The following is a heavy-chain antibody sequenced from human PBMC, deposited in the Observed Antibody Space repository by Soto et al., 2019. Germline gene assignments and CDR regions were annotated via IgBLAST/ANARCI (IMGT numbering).Heavy chain of an antibody. D-gene: IGHD3-3*01. CDR2: IYYSGST. J-gene: IGHJ6*02. CDR3: ARAGGYDFWSGYHWSYYYYGMDV. Sequence: PSETLSLTCTVSGGSISSYYWSWIRQPPGKGLEWIGYIYYSGSTNYNPSLKSRVTISVDTSKNQFSLKLSSVTAADTAVYYCARAGGYDFWSGYHWSYYYYGMDVWGQGTTVTVSS. CDR1: GGSISSYY. V-gene: IGHV4-59*01.